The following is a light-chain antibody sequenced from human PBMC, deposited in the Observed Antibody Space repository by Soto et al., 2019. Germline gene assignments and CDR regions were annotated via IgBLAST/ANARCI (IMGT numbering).Light chain of an antibody. J-gene: IGKJ1*01. Sequence: EIVMTQSPATLSVSPGERATPSCRASQSVSSDLAWYQQKPGQAPRLLIYGASTRATGIPARFSGSGSGTEFTLTICSLQSEDFAVYYCQQYNNWPRTFGQGTKV. CDR1: QSVSSD. V-gene: IGKV3-15*01. CDR2: GAS. CDR3: QQYNNWPRT.